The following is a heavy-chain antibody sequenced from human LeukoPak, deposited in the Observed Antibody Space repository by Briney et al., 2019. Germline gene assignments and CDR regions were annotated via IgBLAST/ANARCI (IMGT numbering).Heavy chain of an antibody. CDR1: GFTFSSYA. CDR2: ISGSGGST. D-gene: IGHD2/OR15-2a*01. J-gene: IGHJ4*02. V-gene: IGHV3-23*01. Sequence: QAGGSLRLSCAASGFTFSSYAMSWVRQAPGKGLEWVSAISGSGGSTYYADSVKGRFTISRDDSKNTLYLQMNSLKTEDTAVYYCTTDGFPPHFFDYWGQGTLVTVSS. CDR3: TTDGFPPHFFDY.